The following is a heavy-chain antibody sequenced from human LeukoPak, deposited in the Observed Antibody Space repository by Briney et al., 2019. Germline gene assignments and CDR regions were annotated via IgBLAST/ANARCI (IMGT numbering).Heavy chain of an antibody. V-gene: IGHV3-23*01. CDR3: AKDLAPGGY. J-gene: IGHJ4*02. Sequence: SGGSLRLSCAASGFTFSSYGMSWVRQAPGKGLEWVSAISGSGGSTYSADSVKGRFTISRDNAKNSLYLQMNSLRAEDTAVYYCAKDLAPGGYWGQGTLVTVSS. CDR1: GFTFSSYG. CDR2: ISGSGGST. D-gene: IGHD3-10*01.